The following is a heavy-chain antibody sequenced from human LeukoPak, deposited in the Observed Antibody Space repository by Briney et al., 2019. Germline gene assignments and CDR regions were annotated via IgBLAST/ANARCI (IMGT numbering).Heavy chain of an antibody. J-gene: IGHJ4*02. V-gene: IGHV4-39*01. CDR1: GGSISSSSYY. CDR2: IYYSGST. D-gene: IGHD3-10*01. CDR3: ARNYYYGSGSYYSGEEF. Sequence: PSETLSLTCTVSGGSISSSSYYWGWIRQPPGKGLEWIGSIYYSGSTYYNPSLKSRVTISVDTPKNQFSLKLSSVTAADTAVYYCARNYYYGSGSYYSGEEFWGQGTLVTVSS.